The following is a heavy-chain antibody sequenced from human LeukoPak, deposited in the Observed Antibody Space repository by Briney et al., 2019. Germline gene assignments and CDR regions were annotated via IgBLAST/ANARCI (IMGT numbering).Heavy chain of an antibody. J-gene: IGHJ5*02. Sequence: GASVKVSCKASGYTFTGYYMHWVRQAPGQSLEWMGRINPNRGGTNDGQKLQGRGTMTRDTSISTAYMELSRLRSDDTAVYYCARDLGQWLTNWFDPWGQGTLVTVSS. CDR3: ARDLGQWLTNWFDP. CDR1: GYTFTGYY. D-gene: IGHD6-19*01. CDR2: INPNRGGT. V-gene: IGHV1-2*06.